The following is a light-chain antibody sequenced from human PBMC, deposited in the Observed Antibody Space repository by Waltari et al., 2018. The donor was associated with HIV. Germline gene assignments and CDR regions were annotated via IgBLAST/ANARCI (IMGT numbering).Light chain of an antibody. CDR2: EVS. V-gene: IGLV2-8*01. Sequence: QSALTQPPSASGSPGQSVTISCTGTSSDVGGYKYVSWYQQHPGKAPKLMIYEVSKRPSGVPDRFSGSKSGNTASLTVSGLQAEDEADYYCLSYTGSTNFVVFGGGTKLSVL. J-gene: IGLJ2*01. CDR1: SSDVGGYKY. CDR3: LSYTGSTNFVV.